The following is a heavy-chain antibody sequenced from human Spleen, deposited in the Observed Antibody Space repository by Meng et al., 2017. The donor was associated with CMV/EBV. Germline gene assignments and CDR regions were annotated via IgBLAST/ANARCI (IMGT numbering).Heavy chain of an antibody. J-gene: IGHJ4*02. CDR2: IYHTGST. CDR3: ARSSGDNSYFDY. V-gene: IGHV4-4*02. CDR1: AGSVRTTHW. D-gene: IGHD4-11*01. Sequence: ALPAGSVRTTHWWNWVRQPPGKGLEWIGQIYHTGSTDYNPSLESRVTMSVDKSKNQFSLKVSSVTAADTAIYYCARSSGDNSYFDYWGRGTLVTVSS.